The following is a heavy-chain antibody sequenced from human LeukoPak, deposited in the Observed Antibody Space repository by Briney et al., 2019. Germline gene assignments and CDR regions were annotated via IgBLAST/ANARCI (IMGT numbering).Heavy chain of an antibody. CDR1: NFSVNNNY. J-gene: IGHJ4*02. D-gene: IGHD3-10*01. Sequence: GGSLRLSCAASNFSVNNNYIAWVRQAPGKGLEWVSSLDNFGAKYYGDSVTGRFTVSRDLSKNTVYLQMSSLRADDTAVYYCAGGTYYGTGTRPGYLNYWGLGTLVTVSS. V-gene: IGHV3-53*01. CDR3: AGGTYYGTGTRPGYLNY. CDR2: LDNFGAK.